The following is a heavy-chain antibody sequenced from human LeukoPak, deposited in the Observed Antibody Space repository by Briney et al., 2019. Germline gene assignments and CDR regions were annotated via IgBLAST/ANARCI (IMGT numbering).Heavy chain of an antibody. D-gene: IGHD3-9*01. CDR3: ARAGYYDVFTGYFD. V-gene: IGHV3-11*01. CDR2: ISSGGDAI. Sequence: PGGSLRLSCAASGFSFSDYYMTWIRQSPGKGLEWVSFISSGGDAIYYADSVKGRFIISRDNAKNSLYLQMNSLRAEDTAMYRCARAGYYDVFTGYFDWGQGTLVTVSS. J-gene: IGHJ4*02. CDR1: GFSFSDYY.